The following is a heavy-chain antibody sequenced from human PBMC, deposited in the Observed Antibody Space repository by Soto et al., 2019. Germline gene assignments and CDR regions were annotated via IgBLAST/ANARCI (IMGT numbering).Heavy chain of an antibody. CDR3: ASSSYYDAFDM. CDR1: GFSFSDYS. V-gene: IGHV3-23*01. CDR2: TSGIDHRA. Sequence: EVQLLESGGGWVQPGGSLRLSCVASGFSFSDYSMTWVRQAPGKGLEWVSTTSGIDHRAYYTASVKGRFTLSRDNSKRTQYLQMDSLRAEDTALYYCASSSYYDAFDMWGQGRQVTDSS. D-gene: IGHD6-13*01. J-gene: IGHJ3*02.